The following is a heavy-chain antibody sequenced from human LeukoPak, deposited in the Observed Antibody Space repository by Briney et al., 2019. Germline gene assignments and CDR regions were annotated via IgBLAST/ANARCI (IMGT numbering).Heavy chain of an antibody. CDR1: GYTFTSYY. Sequence: ASVKVSCKASGYTFTSYYMHWVRQAPGQGLEWMGIINPSGGSTSYAQKFQGRVTMTRDMSTSTVYMELSSLRSEDTAVYYCASDIHYDSSGYSGDYWGQGTLVTVSS. CDR3: ASDIHYDSSGYSGDY. CDR2: INPSGGST. J-gene: IGHJ4*02. V-gene: IGHV1-46*01. D-gene: IGHD3-22*01.